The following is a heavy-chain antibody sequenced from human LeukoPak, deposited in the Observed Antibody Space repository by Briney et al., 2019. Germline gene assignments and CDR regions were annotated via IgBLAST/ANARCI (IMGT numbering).Heavy chain of an antibody. CDR1: GFTFSSYG. Sequence: PGGSLRLSCAASGFTFSSYGMHWVRQAPGKGLEWVAVIWYDGSNKYYADSVKGRFTISRDNSKNTLYLQMNSLKTEDTAVYYCTTDARGYSYGYGYYGMDVWGQGTTVTVSS. V-gene: IGHV3-33*01. D-gene: IGHD5-18*01. CDR3: TTDARGYSYGYGYYGMDV. J-gene: IGHJ6*02. CDR2: IWYDGSNK.